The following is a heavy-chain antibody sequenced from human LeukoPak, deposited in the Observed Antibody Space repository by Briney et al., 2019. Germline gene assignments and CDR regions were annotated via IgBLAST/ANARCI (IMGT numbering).Heavy chain of an antibody. CDR1: GYTFTGYY. J-gene: IGHJ4*02. V-gene: IGHV1-2*02. D-gene: IGHD3-22*01. CDR2: INPNSGGT. CDR3: ARDSYYYDSSGYRGDY. Sequence: GASVKVSCKASGYTFTGYYMHWVRQAPGQGLEWMGWINPNSGGTNYAQKFQGRVTMTRDTSISTAYMELSRLRSDDTAVYYCARDSYYYDSSGYRGDYWGQGTLVTVSS.